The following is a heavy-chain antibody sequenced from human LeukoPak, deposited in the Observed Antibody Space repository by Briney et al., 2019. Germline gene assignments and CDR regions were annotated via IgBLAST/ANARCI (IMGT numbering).Heavy chain of an antibody. CDR2: ISHSSTYI. CDR1: GFTFSTFG. V-gene: IGHV3-21*01. Sequence: PGGSLRLPCAASGFTFSTFGFNWVRQAPGKGLEWVSSISHSSTYISYADSVKGRFTISRDNARNSLYLQMNSLRAEDTAVYYCARGYYYDSSVAYWGQGTLVTVSS. D-gene: IGHD3-22*01. CDR3: ARGYYYDSSVAY. J-gene: IGHJ4*02.